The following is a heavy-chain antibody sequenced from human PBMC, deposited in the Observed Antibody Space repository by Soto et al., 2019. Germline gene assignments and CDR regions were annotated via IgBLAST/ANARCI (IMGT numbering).Heavy chain of an antibody. CDR3: VKDYGRNWNYVFDF. CDR2: ISGNGGAT. J-gene: IGHJ4*02. CDR1: GFTFNNFA. D-gene: IGHD1-7*01. V-gene: IGHV3-64D*08. Sequence: EVQMVESGGDLVQPGGSLTLTCSPSGFTFNNFAMHWLRQAPGKGLDYVSSISGNGGATHYADSVKGRFTISRDNSKNILFLRMSSLRPEDTALYYCVKDYGRNWNYVFDFWGQGTLVTVSP.